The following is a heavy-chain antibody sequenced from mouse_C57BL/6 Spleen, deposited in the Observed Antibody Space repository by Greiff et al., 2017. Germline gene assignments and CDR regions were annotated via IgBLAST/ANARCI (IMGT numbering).Heavy chain of an antibody. D-gene: IGHD4-1*01. V-gene: IGHV14-2*01. CDR1: GFNIKDYY. CDR3: ASWEYYFDY. CDR2: IDPEDGET. J-gene: IGHJ2*01. Sequence: EVKLVESGAELVKPGASVKLSCTASGFNIKDYYMHWVKQRTEQGLEWIGRIDPEDGETKYAPKFQGKATITADTSSNTAYRQLSSLTSEDTAVYYCASWEYYFDYWGQGTTLTVSS.